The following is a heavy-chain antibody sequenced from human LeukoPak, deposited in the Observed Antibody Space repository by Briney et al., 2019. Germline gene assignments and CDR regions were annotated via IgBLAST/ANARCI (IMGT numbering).Heavy chain of an antibody. V-gene: IGHV1-2*06. CDR3: ARAQWPYYYMDV. CDR1: GYTFTGYY. D-gene: IGHD2-8*01. J-gene: IGHJ6*03. CDR2: INPNSGGT. Sequence: GASVKVSCKASGYTFTGYYMHWVRQAPGQGLEWMVRINPNSGGTNYAQKFQGRVTMTRETSISTAYMELSRRRSYDTAVYYCARAQWPYYYMDVWGKGTTVTVSS.